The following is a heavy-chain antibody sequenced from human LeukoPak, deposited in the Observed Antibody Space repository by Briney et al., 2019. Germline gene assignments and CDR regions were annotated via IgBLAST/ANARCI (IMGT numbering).Heavy chain of an antibody. CDR2: IYHSGST. J-gene: IGHJ6*03. D-gene: IGHD1-26*01. V-gene: IGHV4-38-2*02. CDR3: ARGLFRAQPRGSPEWELRNYYYYYMDV. CDR1: GYSISSGYY. Sequence: SETLSLTCTVSGYSISSGYYWGWIRQPPGKGLEWIGSIYHSGSTYYNPSLKSRVTISVDTSKNQFSLKLSSVTAADTAVYYCARGLFRAQPRGSPEWELRNYYYYYMDVWGKGTTVTVSS.